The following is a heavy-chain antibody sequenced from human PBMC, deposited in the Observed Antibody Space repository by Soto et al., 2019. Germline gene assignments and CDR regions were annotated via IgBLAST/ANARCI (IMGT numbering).Heavy chain of an antibody. CDR1: GGSFSGYY. J-gene: IGHJ4*02. D-gene: IGHD2-15*01. CDR3: ARGCGSGSCYFDY. Sequence: SETLSLTCAVYGGSFSGYYWSWIRQPPGKGLEWIGEINHSGSTNYNPSLKSRVTISVDTSKNQFSLKLSSVTAADTAVYYRARGCGSGSCYFDYWGQGTLVTVSS. V-gene: IGHV4-34*01. CDR2: INHSGST.